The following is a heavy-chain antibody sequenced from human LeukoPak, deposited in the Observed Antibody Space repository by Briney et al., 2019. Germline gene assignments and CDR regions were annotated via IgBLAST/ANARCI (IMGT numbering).Heavy chain of an antibody. V-gene: IGHV1-24*01. CDR3: ATVSDAVLWFGELPNCYYGMDV. Sequence: GASVKVSCKVSGYTLTELSMHWVRQAPGKGLEWMGGFDPEDGETIYAQKFQGRVTMTEDTSTDTAYMELSSLRSEDTAVYYCATVSDAVLWFGELPNCYYGMDVWGQGTTVTVSS. D-gene: IGHD3-10*01. CDR2: FDPEDGET. J-gene: IGHJ6*02. CDR1: GYTLTELS.